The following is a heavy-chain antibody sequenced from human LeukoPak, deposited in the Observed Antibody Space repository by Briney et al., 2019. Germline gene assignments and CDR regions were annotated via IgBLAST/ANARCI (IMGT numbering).Heavy chain of an antibody. CDR1: GYSISSGYY. CDR3: ARAYSSSWYWNWFDP. J-gene: IGHJ5*02. Sequence: ASETLSLTCTVSGYSISSGYYWGWIRQPPGKGLEWIGSIYNSGSTYYNPSLKSRVTISVDTSKNQFSLKLSSVTAADTALYYCARAYSSSWYWNWFDPWGQGTLVTVSS. V-gene: IGHV4-38-2*02. CDR2: IYNSGST. D-gene: IGHD6-13*01.